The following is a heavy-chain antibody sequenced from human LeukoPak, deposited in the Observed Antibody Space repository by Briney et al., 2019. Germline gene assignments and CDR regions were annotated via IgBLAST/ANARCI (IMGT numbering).Heavy chain of an antibody. J-gene: IGHJ4*02. D-gene: IGHD5-24*01. V-gene: IGHV1-2*02. CDR2: INPNSGGT. CDR1: GYTFTGYY. Sequence: ASVKASCKASGYTFTGYYMHWVRQAPGQGLEWMGWINPNSGGTNYAQKFQGRVTMTRDTSISTAYMELSRLRSDDTAVYYCARLLREMATAFDYWGQGTLVTVSS. CDR3: ARLLREMATAFDY.